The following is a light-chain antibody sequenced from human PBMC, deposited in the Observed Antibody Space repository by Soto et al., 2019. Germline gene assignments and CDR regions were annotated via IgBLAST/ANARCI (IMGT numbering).Light chain of an antibody. J-gene: IGKJ5*01. CDR1: QSINID. Sequence: DVQLTHSPSSLSASVGDRVTISCRSSQSINIDVNWYQHKSGKSPELLIFDAANLQSGVPSRFSGGGSGTDFTLTINSLQPEEFATYYCQQSYNTPITFGQGTLLDIK. CDR3: QQSYNTPIT. V-gene: IGKV1-39*01. CDR2: DAA.